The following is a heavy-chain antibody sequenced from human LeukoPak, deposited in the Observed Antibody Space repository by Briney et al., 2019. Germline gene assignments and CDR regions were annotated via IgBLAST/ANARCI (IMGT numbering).Heavy chain of an antibody. CDR2: IYTSGST. J-gene: IGHJ4*02. V-gene: IGHV4-4*07. Sequence: SETLSLTCTVSGGSISSYYWSWIRQPAGKGLEWIGRIYTSGSTNYNPSLKSRVTISEDTSKNQFSLRLSSVTAADTAVYYCARASYSYDINGWVPFDYWGQGTLVTVSS. CDR1: GGSISSYY. CDR3: ARASYSYDINGWVPFDY. D-gene: IGHD3-22*01.